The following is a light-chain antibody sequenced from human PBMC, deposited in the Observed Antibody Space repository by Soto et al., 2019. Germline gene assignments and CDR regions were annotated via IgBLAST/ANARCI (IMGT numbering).Light chain of an antibody. CDR3: QKYDSAPFT. Sequence: EIVLTQSPATLSLSPGERATLSCGASQSVSNSYLAWYQQKPGLAPRLLISDASSTATGIPDRFRGSGSGTDFTLTITRLEPEDFATYYCQKYDSAPFTFGPGTKV. J-gene: IGKJ3*01. V-gene: IGKV3D-20*01. CDR1: QSVSNSY. CDR2: DAS.